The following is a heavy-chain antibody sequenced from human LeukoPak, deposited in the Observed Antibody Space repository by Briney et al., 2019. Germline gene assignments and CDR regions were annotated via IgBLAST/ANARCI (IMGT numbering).Heavy chain of an antibody. CDR3: ARDRLRLGYERTNWFDP. D-gene: IGHD2-15*01. Sequence: ASVKVSCKASGYTFTNYGISWVRQAPGQGLEWMGWISAYNGNANYAQKLQGRVTMTTDTSTSTAYMELRSLRSDDTAVYYCARDRLRLGYERTNWFDPWGQGTLVTVSS. CDR2: ISAYNGNA. CDR1: GYTFTNYG. V-gene: IGHV1-18*01. J-gene: IGHJ5*02.